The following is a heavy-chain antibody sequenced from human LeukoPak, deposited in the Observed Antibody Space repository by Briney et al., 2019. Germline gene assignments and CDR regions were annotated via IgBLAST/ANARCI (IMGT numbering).Heavy chain of an antibody. Sequence: SQTLSLTCAVSGGSISSGGYSWSWIRQPPGKGLEWIGYIYHSGSTYYNPSLKSRVTKSVDRSKNQFSLKLSSVTAADTAVYYCARDKGDYDSSGYGEAFDIWGQGTMVTVSS. CDR3: ARDKGDYDSSGYGEAFDI. CDR2: IYHSGST. V-gene: IGHV4-30-2*01. J-gene: IGHJ3*02. CDR1: GGSISSGGYS. D-gene: IGHD3-22*01.